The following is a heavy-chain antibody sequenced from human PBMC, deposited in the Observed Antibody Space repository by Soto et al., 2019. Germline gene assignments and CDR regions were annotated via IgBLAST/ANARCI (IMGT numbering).Heavy chain of an antibody. CDR1: GGSFSGYY. CDR2: INHSGST. V-gene: IGHV4-34*01. J-gene: IGHJ6*02. D-gene: IGHD1-1*01. Sequence: SETLSLTCAVYGGSFSGYYWSWIRQPPGKGLEWIGEINHSGSTNYNPSLKSRVTISVDTSKNQFSLKLSSVTAADTAVYYCARLPEVQLERQRGYGMDVWGQGTTITVSS. CDR3: ARLPEVQLERQRGYGMDV.